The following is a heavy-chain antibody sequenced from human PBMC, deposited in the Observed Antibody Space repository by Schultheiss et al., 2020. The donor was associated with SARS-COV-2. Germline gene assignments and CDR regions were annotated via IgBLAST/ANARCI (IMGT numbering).Heavy chain of an antibody. J-gene: IGHJ4*02. V-gene: IGHV4-59*04. Sequence: SETLSLTCTVSGGSISSYYWSWIRQPPGKGLEWIGSIYYSGSTYYNPSLKSRVTISVDTSKNQFSLKLSSVTAADTAVYYCATLREQQLLARFDYWGQGTLVTVSS. CDR1: GGSISSYY. CDR3: ATLREQQLLARFDY. D-gene: IGHD6-13*01. CDR2: IYYSGST.